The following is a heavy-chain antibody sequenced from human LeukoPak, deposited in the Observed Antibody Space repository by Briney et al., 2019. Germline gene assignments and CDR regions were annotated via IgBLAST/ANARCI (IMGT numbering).Heavy chain of an antibody. CDR1: GGSISSYY. J-gene: IGHJ4*02. CDR3: ARQGYYDSSGYYSFDN. Sequence: SETLSLTCTVSGGSISSYYWSWIRQPAGKGLEWIGRIYTSGSTNYNPSLKSRVTMSVDTSKNQFSLKLSSVTAADTAVYYCARQGYYDSSGYYSFDNWGQGTLVTVSS. D-gene: IGHD3-22*01. V-gene: IGHV4-4*07. CDR2: IYTSGST.